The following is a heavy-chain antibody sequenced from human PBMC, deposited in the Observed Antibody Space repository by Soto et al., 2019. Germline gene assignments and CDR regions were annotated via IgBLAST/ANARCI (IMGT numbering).Heavy chain of an antibody. CDR2: INHSGST. CDR3: ARRGNYDQFDP. CDR1: GGSFSGYY. D-gene: IGHD3-3*01. Sequence: PSETLSLTCAVYGGSFSGYYWSWIRQPPGKGLEWIGEINHSGSTNYNPSLKSRVTISVDTSKNQFSLKLSSVTAADTAVYYCARRGNYDQFDPWGQGTLVTVSS. J-gene: IGHJ5*02. V-gene: IGHV4-34*01.